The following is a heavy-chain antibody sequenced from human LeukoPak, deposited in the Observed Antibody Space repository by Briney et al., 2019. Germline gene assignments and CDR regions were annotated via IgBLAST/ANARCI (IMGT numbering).Heavy chain of an antibody. CDR3: ARETGGGSS. Sequence: GGSLTLSCAASGFTFDNYGMSWVRQAPGKGLEWVSGINWNGGTTGYADSVKGRFTIARDNAKNSLYLQMNNLRAEDTAFYYCARETGGGSSWGQGTLVTVSS. CDR1: GFTFDNYG. D-gene: IGHD2-15*01. V-gene: IGHV3-20*04. J-gene: IGHJ5*02. CDR2: INWNGGTT.